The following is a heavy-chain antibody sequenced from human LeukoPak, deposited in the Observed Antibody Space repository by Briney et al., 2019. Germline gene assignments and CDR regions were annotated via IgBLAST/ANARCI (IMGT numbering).Heavy chain of an antibody. V-gene: IGHV3-23*01. J-gene: IGHJ4*02. Sequence: GGSLRLSCAASGFTFDTTAMSWVRQAPGMGPEWVSTFGRSGSDTYYSDSVKGRFTIFRDISRNTLYLQMNSLRDEDTAVYYCAKGSLGSWYYFDLWGQGTLVTVSS. CDR2: FGRSGSDT. CDR3: AKGSLGSWYYFDL. D-gene: IGHD6-13*01. CDR1: GFTFDTTA.